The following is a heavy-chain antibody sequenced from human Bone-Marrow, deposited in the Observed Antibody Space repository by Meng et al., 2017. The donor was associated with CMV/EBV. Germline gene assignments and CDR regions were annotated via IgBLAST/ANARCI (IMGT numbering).Heavy chain of an antibody. V-gene: IGHV1-46*01. J-gene: IGHJ4*02. D-gene: IGHD3-22*01. CDR2: INPSGGST. CDR3: VRRRRDSSGYYLDY. CDR1: GYPFTSYY. Sequence: LVQSAAAVKKHGSTVMLPYKATGYPFTSYYMHWWRQAAAQGLELMVIINPSGGSTSYAQKFQGRVTMTRDTSTSTVYMELSSLRSADTAVYYCVRRRRDSSGYYLDYWGQGTLVTVSS.